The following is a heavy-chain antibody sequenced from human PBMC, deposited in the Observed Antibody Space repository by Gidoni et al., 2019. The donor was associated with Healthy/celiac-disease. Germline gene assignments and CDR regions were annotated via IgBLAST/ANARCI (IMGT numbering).Heavy chain of an antibody. CDR2: IRAYNGNT. Sequence: QVQLVQSGAEVKKPGASLKVSCKASGYTFTSYGISWVRQAPGQGLEWMGWIRAYNGNTNYAQKLQGRVTMTTDTSTSTAYMELRSLRSDDTAVYYCARDSGRFLEWPTTTSDYWGQGTLVTVSS. V-gene: IGHV1-18*04. CDR3: ARDSGRFLEWPTTTSDY. CDR1: GYTFTSYG. J-gene: IGHJ4*02. D-gene: IGHD3-3*01.